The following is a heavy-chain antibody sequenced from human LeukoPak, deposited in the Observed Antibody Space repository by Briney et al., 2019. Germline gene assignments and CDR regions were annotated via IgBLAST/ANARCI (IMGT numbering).Heavy chain of an antibody. V-gene: IGHV3-30*03. CDR1: GFTFSSYG. Sequence: GGSLRLSCAASGFTFSSYGMHWVRQAPGKGLEWVAVISYDGSNKYYADSVKGRFTISRDNSKNTLYLQMNSLRAEDTAVYYCARDQITVAGSPLYFQHWGQGTLVTVSS. CDR3: ARDQITVAGSPLYFQH. J-gene: IGHJ1*01. D-gene: IGHD6-19*01. CDR2: ISYDGSNK.